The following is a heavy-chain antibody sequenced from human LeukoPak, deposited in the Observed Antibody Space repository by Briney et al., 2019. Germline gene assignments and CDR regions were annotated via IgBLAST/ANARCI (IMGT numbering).Heavy chain of an antibody. CDR2: IYSGGST. J-gene: IGHJ4*02. D-gene: IGHD4-17*01. CDR1: GFTVSSNY. CDR3: AKYYGDYEFDY. V-gene: IGHV3-53*01. Sequence: GGSLRLSCAASGFTVSSNYMSWVRQAPGKGLEWVSVIYSGGSTYYADSVKGRFTISRDNSKNTLYLQMNSLRAEDTAVYYCAKYYGDYEFDYWGQGTLVTVSS.